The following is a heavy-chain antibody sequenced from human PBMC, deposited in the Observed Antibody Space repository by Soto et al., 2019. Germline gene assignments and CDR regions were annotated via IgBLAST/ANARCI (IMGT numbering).Heavy chain of an antibody. V-gene: IGHV1-2*02. CDR2: IYPNSGDT. CDR3: ASLQTSGWYGVH. CDR1: GYSFTGYY. D-gene: IGHD6-19*01. J-gene: IGHJ4*02. Sequence: ASVKVSCKASGYSFTGYYIHWLRQAPGQWLEWMGWIYPNSGDTKSAQKFQGRLTLTRDTSITTAYMELSSLRSDDTAIYYCASLQTSGWYGVHWGQGTLVTVSS.